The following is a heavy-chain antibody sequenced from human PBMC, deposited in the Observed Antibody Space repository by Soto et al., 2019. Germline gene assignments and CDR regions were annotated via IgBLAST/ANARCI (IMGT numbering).Heavy chain of an antibody. D-gene: IGHD3-10*01. Sequence: APVKLSCQSSGSTFTGYYMHCVLQAPGQGLEWMGWINPNSGGTNYAQKFQGRVTMTRDTSISTAYMELSRLRSDDTAVYYCARVIKRGYYFDYLGQGTLVTVSS. CDR2: INPNSGGT. CDR3: ARVIKRGYYFDY. V-gene: IGHV1-2*02. CDR1: GSTFTGYY. J-gene: IGHJ4*02.